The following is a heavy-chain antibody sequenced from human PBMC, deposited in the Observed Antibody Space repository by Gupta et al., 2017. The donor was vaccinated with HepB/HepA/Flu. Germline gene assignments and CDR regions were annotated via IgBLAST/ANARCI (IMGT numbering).Heavy chain of an antibody. CDR1: GYTFTSLD. Sequence: QVQLVQSGAEVKKPGASVKVSCKSSGYTFTSLDINWVRQAAGQGLEWMGWVSPNRGRTGYAQKFQGRITMTRDTSINTVYMELSSLTFEDTAVYYCARGIAEGVDFWGQGTLGTVSS. D-gene: IGHD6-13*01. J-gene: IGHJ4*02. V-gene: IGHV1-8*01. CDR2: VSPNRGRT. CDR3: ARGIAEGVDF.